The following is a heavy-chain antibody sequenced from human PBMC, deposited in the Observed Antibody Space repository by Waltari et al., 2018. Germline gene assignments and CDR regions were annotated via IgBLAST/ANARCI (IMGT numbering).Heavy chain of an antibody. CDR3: AKGIYSAGWYAGVDS. CDR2: TDANGAAT. CDR1: GFSFSGFA. Sequence: EVQLLGSGGGLVQPGGSMRLSCSASGFSFSGFALTWVRQAPGQGLEWVSGTDANGAATYYADSVKGRFTISRDNSKNTLYLQMNSLRAGDTTTYYCAKGIYSAGWYAGVDSWGQGTVVTVSS. D-gene: IGHD6-19*01. J-gene: IGHJ4*02. V-gene: IGHV3-23*01.